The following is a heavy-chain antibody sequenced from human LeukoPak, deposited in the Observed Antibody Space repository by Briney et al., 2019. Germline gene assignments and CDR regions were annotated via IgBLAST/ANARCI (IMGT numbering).Heavy chain of an antibody. CDR2: IKSKTYGETT. CDR1: GFTFSSYS. J-gene: IGHJ4*02. V-gene: IGHV3-15*01. D-gene: IGHD6-19*01. Sequence: GGSLRLSCAASGFTFSSYSMNCVRQAPGKGLEWVGRIKSKTYGETTDYAAPVEGKFTISRDDSKNTLYLQMNSLRTEDTAVYYCTKFSYSSGWHFDYWGQGTLVTVSS. CDR3: TKFSYSSGWHFDY.